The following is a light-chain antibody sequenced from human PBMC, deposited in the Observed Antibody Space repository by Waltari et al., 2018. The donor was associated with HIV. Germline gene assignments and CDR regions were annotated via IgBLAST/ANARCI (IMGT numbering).Light chain of an antibody. V-gene: IGLV3-10*01. CDR1: ALPRKY. Sequence: SYELTQPPSVSVSPGQTARITCSGDALPRKYAYWYQQKSGKAPVLVIYEDNRRPSGSPERFSGSSSGTMATLTISGAQVEDEGDYYCYSTDDSGNPLAVFGGGTQLTVL. CDR2: EDN. J-gene: IGLJ7*01. CDR3: YSTDDSGNPLAV.